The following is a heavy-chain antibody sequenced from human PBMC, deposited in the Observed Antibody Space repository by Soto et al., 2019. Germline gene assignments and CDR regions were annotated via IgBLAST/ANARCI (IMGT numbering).Heavy chain of an antibody. CDR2: MDPNSGST. J-gene: IGHJ6*02. CDR1: GYTFTTYD. Sequence: GASVKVSCKASGYTFTTYDINWVRQAPGQGLEWLGWMDPNSGSTGYAQNFQGRITMTRNISRNTAPMELSSLQSEDTAVYYCARERKFDFWRKGLDVWGQGTTVTV. V-gene: IGHV1-8*01. CDR3: ARERKFDFWRKGLDV. D-gene: IGHD3-3*01.